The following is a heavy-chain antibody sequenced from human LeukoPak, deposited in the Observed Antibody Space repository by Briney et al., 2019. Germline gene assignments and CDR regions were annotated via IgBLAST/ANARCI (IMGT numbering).Heavy chain of an antibody. CDR2: INWNGGST. CDR3: ARLLGYCSSTSCSGWFDP. J-gene: IGHJ5*02. Sequence: GGSLRLSCAASGFTFSTYWMNWVRQAPGKGLEWVSGINWNGGSTGYADSVKGRFTISRDNAKNSLYLQMNSLRAEDTALYYCARLLGYCSSTSCSGWFDPWGQGTLVTVSS. CDR1: GFTFSTYW. D-gene: IGHD2-2*01. V-gene: IGHV3-20*04.